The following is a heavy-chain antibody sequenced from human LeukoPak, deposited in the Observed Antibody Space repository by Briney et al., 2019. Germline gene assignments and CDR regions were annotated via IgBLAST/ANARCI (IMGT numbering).Heavy chain of an antibody. CDR2: ISSSGSTI. CDR1: GFTFSDYY. J-gene: IGHJ4*02. Sequence: EGSLRLSCAASGFTFSDYYMSWIRQAPGKGLEWVSYISSSGSTIYYADSVKGRFTISRDNAKNSLYLQMNSLRAEDTAVYYCARARSDVWGSYYVYWGQGTLVTVSS. CDR3: ARARSDVWGSYYVY. V-gene: IGHV3-11*01. D-gene: IGHD3-16*01.